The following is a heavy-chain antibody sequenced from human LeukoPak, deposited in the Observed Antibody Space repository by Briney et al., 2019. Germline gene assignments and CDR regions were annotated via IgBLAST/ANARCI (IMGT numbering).Heavy chain of an antibody. CDR1: GFTFTSYA. Sequence: GGSLRLSCAASGFTFTSYAMGWVRQAPGKGLEWVSFISGRGDNTYYAGSVKGRFTISRDNSKNTLYLQMNSLRAEDTAVYYCAKGLWLPPYFDHWGQGALVTVSX. CDR2: ISGRGDNT. CDR3: AKGLWLPPYFDH. J-gene: IGHJ4*02. D-gene: IGHD5-18*01. V-gene: IGHV3-23*01.